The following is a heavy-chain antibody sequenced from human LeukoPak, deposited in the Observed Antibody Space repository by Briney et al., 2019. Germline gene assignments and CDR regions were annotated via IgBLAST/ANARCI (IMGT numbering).Heavy chain of an antibody. CDR3: ARDLDTYYGMDV. CDR2: ISSRSSTI. V-gene: IGHV3-48*01. D-gene: IGHD5-18*01. CDR1: GFTFSTYS. Sequence: GGSLRLSCAASGFTFSTYSMNWVRQAPGKGLEWVSYISSRSSTIYYVDSVKGRFTISRDNAKNSLYLQMNSLRAEDTAVYYCARDLDTYYGMDVWGQGTTVTVS. J-gene: IGHJ6*02.